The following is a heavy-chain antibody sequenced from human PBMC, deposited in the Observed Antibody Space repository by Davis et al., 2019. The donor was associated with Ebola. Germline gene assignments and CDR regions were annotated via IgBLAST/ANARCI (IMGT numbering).Heavy chain of an antibody. CDR3: SRESYYDILNWFDP. J-gene: IGHJ5*02. V-gene: IGHV4-59*02. CDR2: IHYSGST. D-gene: IGHD3-9*01. Sequence: SETLSLTCTVSGGSVSGYYWSWIRQPPGKGLDWIGYIHYSGSTNNNPSLKSRVTISLDTSKNQISLKLSSVTAADTAVYYCSRESYYDILNWFDPWGQGTLVTVSS. CDR1: GGSVSGYY.